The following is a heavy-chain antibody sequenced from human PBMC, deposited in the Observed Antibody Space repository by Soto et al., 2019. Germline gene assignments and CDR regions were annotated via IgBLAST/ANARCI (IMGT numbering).Heavy chain of an antibody. Sequence: ASVKVSFKASGGTFSSYAISWVRQAPGQGLEWMGGIIPIFGTADYAQKFQGRVTITADESTSTAYMELSSLRSEDTAVYYCARGGPWIQLYHLDYWGQGTLVTVSS. J-gene: IGHJ4*02. CDR1: GGTFSSYA. CDR2: IIPIFGTA. V-gene: IGHV1-69*13. D-gene: IGHD5-18*01. CDR3: ARGGPWIQLYHLDY.